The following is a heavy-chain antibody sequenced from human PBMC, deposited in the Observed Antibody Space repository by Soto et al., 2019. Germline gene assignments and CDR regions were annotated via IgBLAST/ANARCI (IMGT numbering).Heavy chain of an antibody. CDR1: GFTFSDYY. CDR3: ARDRGGESEDRPYYYYGMDV. Sequence: QVQLVESGGGLVKPGGSLRLSCAASGFTFSDYYMSWIRQAPGKGLEWVSYISSSSSYTNYADSVKGRFTISRDHAKDSLYLQMNSLRAEDTAVYYCARDRGGESEDRPYYYYGMDVWGQGTTVTVSS. CDR2: ISSSSSYT. D-gene: IGHD3-10*01. V-gene: IGHV3-11*06. J-gene: IGHJ6*02.